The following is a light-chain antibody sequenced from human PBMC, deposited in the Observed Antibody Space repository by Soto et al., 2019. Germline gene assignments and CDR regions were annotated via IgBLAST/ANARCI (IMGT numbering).Light chain of an antibody. CDR2: GAS. Sequence: EIRMTQSPASLSVSPGERATLSCGAGQSISTSLAWFQHKPGQAPRLLIYGASTRAIGIPARFRGSGSGTEVTLSINSLKSDDFAVYFCQQYNSWHPITFGQGTRLEIK. J-gene: IGKJ5*01. CDR3: QQYNSWHPIT. CDR1: QSISTS. V-gene: IGKV3-15*01.